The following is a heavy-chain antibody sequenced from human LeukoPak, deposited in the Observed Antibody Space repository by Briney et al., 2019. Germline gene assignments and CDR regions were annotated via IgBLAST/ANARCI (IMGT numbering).Heavy chain of an antibody. CDR3: ARVGRMATAYFDY. J-gene: IGHJ4*02. V-gene: IGHV3-9*01. CDR2: ISWNSDSI. CDR1: GFRFDDYA. D-gene: IGHD5-24*01. Sequence: GGSLRLSCAASGFRFDDYAMHWVRQTPGKGLEWVSIISWNSDSIDYADSVKGRFTISRDNAKNSLYLQMNSLRAEDTAVYYCARVGRMATAYFDYWGQGTLVTVSS.